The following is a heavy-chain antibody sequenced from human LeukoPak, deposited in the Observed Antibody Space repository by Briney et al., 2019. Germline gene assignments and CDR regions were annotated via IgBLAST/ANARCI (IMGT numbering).Heavy chain of an antibody. Sequence: GGSLRLSCAASGFTFSSYNMSWVRQAPGKGLEWVSYIRSSGNTIYYADSVKGRFTISRDNAKNSLYLQMNSLRAEDTAVYYCARDNGGYCSGGSCYSGWFDPWAREPWSPSPQ. CDR3: ARDNGGYCSGGSCYSGWFDP. CDR2: IRSSGNTI. CDR1: GFTFSSYN. V-gene: IGHV3-48*04. J-gene: IGHJ5*02. D-gene: IGHD2-15*01.